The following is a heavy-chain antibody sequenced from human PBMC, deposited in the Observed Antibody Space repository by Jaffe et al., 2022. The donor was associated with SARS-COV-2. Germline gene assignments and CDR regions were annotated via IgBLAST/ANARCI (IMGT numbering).Heavy chain of an antibody. J-gene: IGHJ4*02. V-gene: IGHV1-3*04. D-gene: IGHD2-15*01. CDR1: GYTFTSYA. CDR2: INTGNGNT. Sequence: QVQLVQSGAEVKKPGASVKISCKASGYTFTSYALLWVRQAPGQSLEWMGWINTGNGNTKYSQKFQDRVAITRDTSASTGYVELNSLTLEDTAVYYCATIYFSGGGWHSDYWGQGTLVTVSS. CDR3: ATIYFSGGGWHSDY.